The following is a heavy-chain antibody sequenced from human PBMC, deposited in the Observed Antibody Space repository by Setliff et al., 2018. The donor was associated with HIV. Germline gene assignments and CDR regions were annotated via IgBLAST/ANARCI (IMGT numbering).Heavy chain of an antibody. J-gene: IGHJ4*02. CDR1: GASISSHY. D-gene: IGHD4-17*01. CDR2: IYSTGST. CDR3: AKGAGFYGDYTFDA. V-gene: IGHV4-59*11. Sequence: KPSETLSLTCTVSGASISSHYWSWIRQSPGKELEWIGYIYSTGSTNYNPSLQSRVTISMDASQNNFSLKLTSVTPADTAVYFCAKGAGFYGDYTFDAWGQGSLVTRLL.